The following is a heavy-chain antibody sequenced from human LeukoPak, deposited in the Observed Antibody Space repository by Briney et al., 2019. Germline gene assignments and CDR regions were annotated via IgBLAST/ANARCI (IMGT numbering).Heavy chain of an antibody. CDR2: INHSGST. V-gene: IGHV4-34*01. CDR3: ARASPYYGSGSYYTYAFDI. J-gene: IGHJ3*02. D-gene: IGHD3-10*01. CDR1: GGSFSGYY. Sequence: SETLSLTCAVYGGSFSGYYWSWLRQPPGKGLEWIGEINHSGSTNYNPSLKSRVTISVDTSKNQFSLKLSSVTAADTAVYYCARASPYYGSGSYYTYAFDIWGQGTMVTVSS.